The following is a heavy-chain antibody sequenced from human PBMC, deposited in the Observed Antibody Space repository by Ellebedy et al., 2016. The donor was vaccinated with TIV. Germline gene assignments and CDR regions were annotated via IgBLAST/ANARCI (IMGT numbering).Heavy chain of an antibody. V-gene: IGHV5-51*01. J-gene: IGHJ6*02. CDR1: GYSFTSYW. CDR2: IYPGDSDT. CDR3: ARQPVILTNYYYYGMDV. Sequence: GESLKISCKGSGYSFTSYWIGWVRQMPGKGLEWMGIIYPGDSDTRYSPSFQGQVTISADKSISTAYLQWSSLKASDTAMYYCARQPVILTNYYYYGMDVWGQGTTVTVSS. D-gene: IGHD3-9*01.